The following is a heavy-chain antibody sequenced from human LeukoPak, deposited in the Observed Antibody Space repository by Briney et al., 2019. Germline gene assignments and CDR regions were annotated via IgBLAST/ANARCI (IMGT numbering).Heavy chain of an antibody. V-gene: IGHV3-64*01. CDR1: GFTFSSYA. CDR2: ISSNGGST. Sequence: GGSLRLSCAASGFTFSSYAMHWVRQAPGKGLEYVSAISSNGGSTYYANSVKGRSTISRDNSKNTLYLQMGSLRAEDMAVYYCASWGAPYYYDSSGYWYFDYWGQGTLVTVSS. D-gene: IGHD3-22*01. J-gene: IGHJ4*02. CDR3: ASWGAPYYYDSSGYWYFDY.